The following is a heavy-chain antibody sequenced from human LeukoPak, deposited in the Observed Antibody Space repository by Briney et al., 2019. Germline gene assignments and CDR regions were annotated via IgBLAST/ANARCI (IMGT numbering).Heavy chain of an antibody. Sequence: GGSLRLSCAAPGFTFSSYSLYWVRQAPGKGLECVSGISGNGGSIYYANSVKGRFTISRDNSNNTLYLQMGSLRPEDMALYYCARRKPSSYGFDSWGQGTLVTVSS. CDR3: ARRKPSSYGFDS. V-gene: IGHV3-64*01. J-gene: IGHJ4*02. D-gene: IGHD3-10*01. CDR1: GFTFSSYS. CDR2: ISGNGGSI.